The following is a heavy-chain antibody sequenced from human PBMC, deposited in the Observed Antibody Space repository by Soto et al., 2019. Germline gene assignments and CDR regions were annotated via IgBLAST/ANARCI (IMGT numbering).Heavy chain of an antibody. J-gene: IGHJ6*02. D-gene: IGHD3-3*02. CDR3: ARPRGGAFYDRGGMDV. Sequence: QVQLVESGGGVVQPGRSLRLSCEASGFDFSAYAVNWVRQAPGKGLEWVAFISYDGSKKYDVDSVKGRFTISRDNSKNTLFVQMNGLRAEAPAVCYCARPRGGAFYDRGGMDVWGLGTTVTVSS. CDR1: GFDFSAYA. V-gene: IGHV3-30-3*01. CDR2: ISYDGSKK.